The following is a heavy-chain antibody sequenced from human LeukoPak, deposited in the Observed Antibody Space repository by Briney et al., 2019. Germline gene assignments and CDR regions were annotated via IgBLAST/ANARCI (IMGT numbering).Heavy chain of an antibody. Sequence: GGSLRLSCAASGFTFSCYGMHWVRQAPGKGLEWVAFIRFDGSNKYFADSVKGRFTISRDNSKNTLYLQMNSLRAEDTAVYYCAKDTYSYGSLWDYWGQGTLVTVSS. V-gene: IGHV3-30*02. CDR2: IRFDGSNK. D-gene: IGHD5-18*01. CDR3: AKDTYSYGSLWDY. CDR1: GFTFSCYG. J-gene: IGHJ4*02.